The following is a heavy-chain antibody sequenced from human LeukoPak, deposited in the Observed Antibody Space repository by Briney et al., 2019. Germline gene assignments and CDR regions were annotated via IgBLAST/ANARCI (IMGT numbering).Heavy chain of an antibody. CDR3: ARDTSGYCSTSRCYGSWYFDL. Sequence: PGGSLRLSCAASGFTVSSNYMSWVRQAPGKGLEWVSVIYSGGSTYYADSVKGRFTISRDNSKNTLYLQMNSLGAEDTAVYYCARDTSGYCSTSRCYGSWYFDLWGRGTLVTVSS. V-gene: IGHV3-53*01. CDR2: IYSGGST. J-gene: IGHJ2*01. D-gene: IGHD2-2*01. CDR1: GFTVSSNY.